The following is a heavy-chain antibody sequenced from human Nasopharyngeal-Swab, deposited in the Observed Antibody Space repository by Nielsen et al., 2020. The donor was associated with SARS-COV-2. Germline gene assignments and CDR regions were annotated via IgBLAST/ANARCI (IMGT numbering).Heavy chain of an antibody. CDR2: INPSGGST. Sequence: WVRQPAGQGLEWVGIINPSGGSTSYAQKFQGRVTMTRDTSTSTVYMELSSLRSEDTAVYYCAREGLGYYGSGGPYDMDVWGKGTTVTVSS. CDR3: AREGLGYYGSGGPYDMDV. J-gene: IGHJ6*04. D-gene: IGHD3-10*01. V-gene: IGHV1-46*01.